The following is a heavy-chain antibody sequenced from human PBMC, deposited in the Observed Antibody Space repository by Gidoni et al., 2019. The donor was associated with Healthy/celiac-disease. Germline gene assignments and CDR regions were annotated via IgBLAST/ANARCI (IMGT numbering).Heavy chain of an antibody. D-gene: IGHD3-22*01. J-gene: IGHJ4*02. CDR1: GFTFGDYA. V-gene: IGHV3-49*04. Sequence: EVQLVESGGGLVQPGRSLRLSCTASGFTFGDYAMSWVRQAPGKGLEWVGFIRSKAYGGTTEYAASVKGRFTISRDDSKSIAYLQMNSLKTEDTAVYYCTSYYYDSSRTFIYWGQGTLDTVSS. CDR3: TSYYYDSSRTFIY. CDR2: IRSKAYGGTT.